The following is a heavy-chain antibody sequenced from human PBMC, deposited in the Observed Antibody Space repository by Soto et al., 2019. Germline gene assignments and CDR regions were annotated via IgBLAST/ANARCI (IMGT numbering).Heavy chain of an antibody. J-gene: IGHJ6*02. CDR3: ARDLNYDFWSVTYYYYGMDV. Sequence: RASVKVSCKASGYTFTSYGISWVRQAPGQGLEWMGWISAYNGNTNYAQKLQGRVTMTTDTSTSTAYMELRSLRSDDTAVYYCARDLNYDFWSVTYYYYGMDVWGQGTTVTVSS. CDR2: ISAYNGNT. V-gene: IGHV1-18*01. D-gene: IGHD3-3*01. CDR1: GYTFTSYG.